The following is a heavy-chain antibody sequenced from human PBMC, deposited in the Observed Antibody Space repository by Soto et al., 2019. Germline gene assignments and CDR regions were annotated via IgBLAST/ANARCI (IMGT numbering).Heavy chain of an antibody. CDR3: SSEVVTSYFAY. D-gene: IGHD2-15*01. V-gene: IGHV1-69*12. CDR1: GGTFSSYA. Sequence: QVQLVQSGAEVKKPGSSVKVSCKASGGTFSSYAISWVRQAPGQGLEWMGGIIPIFGTANYAQKFQGRVTITADESTSTDYMELSRLRSADTAVYYCSSEVVTSYFAYWGQGTMVTVSS. J-gene: IGHJ4*02. CDR2: IIPIFGTA.